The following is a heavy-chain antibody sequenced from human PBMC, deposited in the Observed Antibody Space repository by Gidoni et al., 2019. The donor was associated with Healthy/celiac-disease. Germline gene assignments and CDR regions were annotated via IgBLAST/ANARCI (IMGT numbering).Heavy chain of an antibody. CDR3: ARLRSIREPLRY. D-gene: IGHD4-17*01. J-gene: IGHJ4*02. CDR2: IDPSDSYT. CDR1: GYIFTSYW. V-gene: IGHV5-10-1*01. Sequence: EVQLVQSGAEVKKPGESLRISCKGSGYIFTSYWNSWVRQMPGKVLEWMGRIDPSDSYTNYSPSFQGHVTISADKSISTAYLQWSSLKASDTAMYYCARLRSIREPLRYWGQGTLVTVSS.